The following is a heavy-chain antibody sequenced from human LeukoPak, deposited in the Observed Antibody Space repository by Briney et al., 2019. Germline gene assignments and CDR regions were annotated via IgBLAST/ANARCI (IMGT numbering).Heavy chain of an antibody. CDR1: GFTFQDYA. CDR3: TKAADSGSYYRAFEL. V-gene: IGHV3-43*02. Sequence: GYLRLSCAASGFTFQDYAMHWVRQAPGKGLECVALISGDGDTTSYTDSVKGRFTVYRDNSKNSLYLRMDSLTTEDTGLYYCTKAADSGSYYRAFELWGQGTMVTVSS. D-gene: IGHD3-10*01. CDR2: ISGDGDTT. J-gene: IGHJ3*01.